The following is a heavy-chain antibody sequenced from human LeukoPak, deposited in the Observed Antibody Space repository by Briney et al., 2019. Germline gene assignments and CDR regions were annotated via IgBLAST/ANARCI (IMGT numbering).Heavy chain of an antibody. CDR1: GEFFSGHY. J-gene: IGHJ5*02. CDR3: ARGGRGVPAIRQFKLGDWFDP. CDR2: IDHSGNT. V-gene: IGHV4-34*01. Sequence: PSATLSLTYAVDGEFFSGHYWSWIRQTAGKWMEWLVEIDHSGNTNYNPSLKRRVTLSVDTSKNQFSRKMSSVTAADTAVFYCARGGRGVPAIRQFKLGDWFDPWGQGTLVTVPS. D-gene: IGHD2-2*01.